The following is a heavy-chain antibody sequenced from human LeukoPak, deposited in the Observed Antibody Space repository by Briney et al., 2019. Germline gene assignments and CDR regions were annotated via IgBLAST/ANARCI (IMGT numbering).Heavy chain of an antibody. J-gene: IGHJ4*02. Sequence: GGSLRLSCAASGFTFSNYWMHWVRQAPGKGLVWVSRINSDGSSTNYADSVKGRFTISRDNAKNTLYLQMNSLRDEDTAVYYCARSGWGLVTAFDYWGQGTLVTVSS. CDR3: ARSGWGLVTAFDY. CDR1: GFTFSNYW. V-gene: IGHV3-74*01. CDR2: INSDGSST. D-gene: IGHD2-21*02.